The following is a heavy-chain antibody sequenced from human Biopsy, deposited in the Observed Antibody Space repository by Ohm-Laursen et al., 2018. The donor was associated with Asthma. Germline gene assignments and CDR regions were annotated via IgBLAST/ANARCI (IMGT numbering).Heavy chain of an antibody. J-gene: IGHJ3*02. CDR3: ARVYGGNFFSGAFDI. CDR2: ISSNGYNK. V-gene: IGHV3-30-3*01. D-gene: IGHD4-23*01. Sequence: LRLSCAASGFIFSSYAMHWVRQAPGNGLEWVGVISSNGYNKYYADSVKGRFTISRDNSKNTLSLQMNSLRLDDTTVYYCARVYGGNFFSGAFDIWGQGTMVTVSS. CDR1: GFIFSSYA.